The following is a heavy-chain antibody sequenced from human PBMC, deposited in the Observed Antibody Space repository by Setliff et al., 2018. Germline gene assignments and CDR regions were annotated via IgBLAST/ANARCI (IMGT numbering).Heavy chain of an antibody. V-gene: IGHV3-20*04. D-gene: IGHD7-27*01. CDR3: ASIDWGENFYNTDV. Sequence: PGGSLRLSCEASGFTFNDYAMTWVRQVPGKGLEWVSGVNWNGGSTHYADAVKGRFIISRDNARNSLYLQVNSVRGEDTAVYFCASIDWGENFYNTDVWGKGTTVTVSS. CDR2: VNWNGGST. CDR1: GFTFNDYA. J-gene: IGHJ6*04.